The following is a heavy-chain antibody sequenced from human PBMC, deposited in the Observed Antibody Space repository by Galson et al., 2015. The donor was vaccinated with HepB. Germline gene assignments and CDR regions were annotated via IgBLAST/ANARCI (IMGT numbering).Heavy chain of an antibody. CDR1: GFTFSSYG. D-gene: IGHD1-26*01. CDR3: AKEKSGSYYVNAFDI. V-gene: IGHV3-30*18. Sequence: SLRLSCAASGFTFSSYGMHWVRQAPGKGLEWVAVISYDGSNKYYADSVKGRFTISRDNSKNTLYLQMNSLRAEDTAVYYCAKEKSGSYYVNAFDIWGQGTMVTVSS. J-gene: IGHJ3*02. CDR2: ISYDGSNK.